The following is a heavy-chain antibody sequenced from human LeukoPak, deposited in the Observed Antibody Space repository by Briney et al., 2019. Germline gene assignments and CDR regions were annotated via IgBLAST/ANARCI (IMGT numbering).Heavy chain of an antibody. CDR3: ARGRRQGRCSSTSCYSYYFDY. D-gene: IGHD2-2*01. Sequence: ASVKVSCKASGYTFTSYDINWVRQATGQGLEWMGRMNPNSGNTGYAQKFQGRVTITRNTSISTAYMELSSLRSEDTAVYYCARGRRQGRCSSTSCYSYYFDYWGQGTLVTVSS. CDR2: MNPNSGNT. CDR1: GYTFTSYD. V-gene: IGHV1-8*03. J-gene: IGHJ4*02.